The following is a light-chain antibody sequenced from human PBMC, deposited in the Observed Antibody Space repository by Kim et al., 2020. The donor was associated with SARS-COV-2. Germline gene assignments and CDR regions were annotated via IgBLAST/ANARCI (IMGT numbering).Light chain of an antibody. CDR1: SSDVGGYNS. J-gene: IGLJ2*01. CDR2: YGT. Sequence: QSALTQPASMSGSPGQSITLSCTGTSSDVGGYNSVSWYQHHPVKAPKLMIYYGTKRPPGISDRFSGSKSGNTASLTISGLQAEDEADYFCSSYSTNKTLLFGGGTQLTVL. V-gene: IGLV2-14*03. CDR3: SSYSTNKTLL.